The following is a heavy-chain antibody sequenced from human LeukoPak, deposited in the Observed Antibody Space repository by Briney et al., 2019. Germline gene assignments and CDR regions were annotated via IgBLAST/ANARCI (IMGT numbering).Heavy chain of an antibody. V-gene: IGHV1-18*01. J-gene: IGHJ3*02. CDR2: ISAYNGKT. D-gene: IGHD4-17*01. CDR3: ARFVGDYGIEATFDI. CDR1: GYTFINYG. Sequence: GASVKVSCKASGYTFINYGISLVRQAPGQGLEWMGWISAYNGKTNSAQKVLDRVTLTIDTSTRTAYMELRSLRSDDTAVYYCARFVGDYGIEATFDIWGQGTMVTVSS.